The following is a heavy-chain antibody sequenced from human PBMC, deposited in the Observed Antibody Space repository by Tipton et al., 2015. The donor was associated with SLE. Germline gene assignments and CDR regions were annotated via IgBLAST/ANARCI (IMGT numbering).Heavy chain of an antibody. D-gene: IGHD1-26*01. CDR2: INSNSGSGDI. CDR1: GFTFTGYF. J-gene: IGHJ4*02. Sequence: QVQLVQSGAEVKKPGASVKVSCKASGFTFTGYFMHWVRQAPGQGLEWMGRINSNSGSGDIKYAQNFQGGVTMTWDTSISTAYMELSSLSSDDTAVYYCAMEHSGGTKYYFDYWGQGTLVTVSS. CDR3: AMEHSGGTKYYFDY. V-gene: IGHV1-2*06.